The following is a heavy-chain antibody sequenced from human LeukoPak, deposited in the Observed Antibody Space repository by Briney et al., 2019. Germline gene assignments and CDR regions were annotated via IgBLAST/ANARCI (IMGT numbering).Heavy chain of an antibody. V-gene: IGHV5-51*01. D-gene: IGHD4-23*01. Sequence: GESLQISCKGSGYTFTSYWIGWVRQLPGKGLEWMGIIYPGDSDTRYSPSFQGQVTISADKSISTAHLQWNSLKASDTAMYFCARQGDYGGISGYWGQGTLVTVSS. CDR1: GYTFTSYW. J-gene: IGHJ4*02. CDR2: IYPGDSDT. CDR3: ARQGDYGGISGY.